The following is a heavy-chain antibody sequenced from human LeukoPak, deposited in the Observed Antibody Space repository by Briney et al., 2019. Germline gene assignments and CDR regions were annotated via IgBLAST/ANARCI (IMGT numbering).Heavy chain of an antibody. D-gene: IGHD5-18*01. CDR1: GYTFTNYY. CDR2: FNPSDGKT. Sequence: ASVKVSCKASGYTFTNYYMHWVRQAPGQGLEWMEIFNPSDGKTSYAQKFQGRVTMTRDTSTSTVYMELSSLRSEDTAVYYCAREIGPRQLHLWGSAFDYWGQGTLVTVSS. CDR3: AREIGPRQLHLWGSAFDY. J-gene: IGHJ4*02. V-gene: IGHV1-46*01.